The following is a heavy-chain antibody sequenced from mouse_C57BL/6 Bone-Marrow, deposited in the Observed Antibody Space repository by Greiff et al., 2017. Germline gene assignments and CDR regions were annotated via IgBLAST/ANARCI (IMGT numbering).Heavy chain of an antibody. CDR1: GFSLTSYG. Sequence: QVQLQQSGPGLVQPSQSLSITCTVSGFSLTSYGVHWVRQSPGKGLEWLGVIWSGGSTDYNAAFISRLSISKDNSKSQVFFKMNSLQADDTAIYYCATWRAYWGQGTLVTVSA. CDR2: IWSGGST. V-gene: IGHV2-2*01. CDR3: ATWRAY. J-gene: IGHJ3*01.